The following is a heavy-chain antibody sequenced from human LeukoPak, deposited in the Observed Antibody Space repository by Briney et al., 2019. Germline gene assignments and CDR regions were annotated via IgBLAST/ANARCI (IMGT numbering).Heavy chain of an antibody. CDR3: ARARAGAGTFFFDY. V-gene: IGHV3-74*01. Sequence: GGSLRLSCAASGFTFSSYWMHWVRQAPGKGLLWVSRINSDGSSTSYADSVKGRFTISRDNSKNTLYPQMNSLRAEDTAVYYCARARAGAGTFFFDYWGQGTLVTVSS. CDR2: INSDGSST. J-gene: IGHJ4*02. CDR1: GFTFSSYW. D-gene: IGHD6-13*01.